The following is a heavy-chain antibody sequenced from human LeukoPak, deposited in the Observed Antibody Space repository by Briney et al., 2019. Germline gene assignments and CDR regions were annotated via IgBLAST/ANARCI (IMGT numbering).Heavy chain of an antibody. J-gene: IGHJ4*02. CDR1: GYTCSSYW. D-gene: IGHD3-22*01. V-gene: IGHV3-7*01. CDR3: ARGPNRGNYYDSSGYSY. CDR2: KEEEGREK. Sequence: PGGSLRLSCAHSGYTCSSYWMSWGPQAPGEGLECVANKEEEGREKCYVDSVKGRYTISRDNAKNSLYLQMNSLRAEDTAVYYCARGPNRGNYYDSSGYSYWGQGTLVIVSS.